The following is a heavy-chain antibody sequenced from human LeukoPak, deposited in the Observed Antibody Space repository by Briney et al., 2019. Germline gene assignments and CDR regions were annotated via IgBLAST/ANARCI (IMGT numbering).Heavy chain of an antibody. CDR1: GGSISSYY. CDR3: ARDSRYSFDY. CDR2: IYYSGST. D-gene: IGHD5-18*01. Sequence: SETLSLTCTVSGGSISSYYWSWIRQPPGKGLEWIGYIYYSGSTNYNPSLKSRGTISVDTSKNQFSLKLSSVTAADTAVYYCARDSRYSFDYWGQGTLVTVSS. J-gene: IGHJ4*02. V-gene: IGHV4-59*01.